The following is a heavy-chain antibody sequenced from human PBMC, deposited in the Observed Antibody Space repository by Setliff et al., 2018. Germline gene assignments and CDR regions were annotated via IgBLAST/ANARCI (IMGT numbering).Heavy chain of an antibody. CDR3: ARTGTYRYFDY. Sequence: SETLSLTCAASGGSFTYYYWGWIRQPPGKGLEWIGRIHYLGTTYSNASLASRLTISVDTAKNQFSLKLTSVTAADTAVYYCARTGTYRYFDYWGQGTRVTVSS. V-gene: IGHV4-39*01. CDR2: IHYLGTT. D-gene: IGHD1-1*01. J-gene: IGHJ4*02. CDR1: GGSFTYYY.